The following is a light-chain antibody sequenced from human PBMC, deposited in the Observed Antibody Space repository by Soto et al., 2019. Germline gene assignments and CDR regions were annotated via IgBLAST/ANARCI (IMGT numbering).Light chain of an antibody. CDR2: DVS. CDR1: SSDVGGYNY. V-gene: IGLV2-14*03. J-gene: IGLJ1*01. Sequence: QSALTQPASVSGSPGQSITISCTGTSSDVGGYNYVSWYQHHPGKAPKLMIYDVSNRPSGVSNRFSGSKSGNTASLTISGLQAEDEADYYCNSYTTSTSYVVGTGTKLTVL. CDR3: NSYTTSTSYV.